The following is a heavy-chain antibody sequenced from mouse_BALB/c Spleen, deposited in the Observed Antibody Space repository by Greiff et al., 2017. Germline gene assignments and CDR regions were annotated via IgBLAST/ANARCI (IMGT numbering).Heavy chain of an antibody. D-gene: IGHD2-2*01. Sequence: VQLQQSGAELVKPGASVKLSCTASGFNIKDTYMHWVKQRPEQGLEWIGRIDPANGNTKYDPKFQGKATITADTSSNTAYLQLSSLTSEDTAVYYCAGGLAGYGYGWFAYWGQGTLVTVSA. CDR1: GFNIKDTY. CDR2: IDPANGNT. V-gene: IGHV14-3*02. CDR3: AGGLAGYGYGWFAY. J-gene: IGHJ3*01.